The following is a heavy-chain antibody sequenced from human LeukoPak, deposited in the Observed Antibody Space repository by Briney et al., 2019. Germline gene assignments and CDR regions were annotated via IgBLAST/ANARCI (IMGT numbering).Heavy chain of an antibody. J-gene: IGHJ4*02. CDR3: ARDPSLWSGEAYFDY. D-gene: IGHD3-10*01. Sequence: GGSLRLSCAASGFTFSSYSMNWVRQAPGKGLEWVSYISSSSSTIYYADSVKGRFTISRDNAKNSLYLQMNSLRAEDTAVYYCARDPSLWSGEAYFDYWGQGTLVTVSS. V-gene: IGHV3-48*01. CDR1: GFTFSSYS. CDR2: ISSSSSTI.